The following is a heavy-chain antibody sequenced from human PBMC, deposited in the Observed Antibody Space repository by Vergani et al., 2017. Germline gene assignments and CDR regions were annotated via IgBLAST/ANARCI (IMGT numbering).Heavy chain of an antibody. V-gene: IGHV4-30-2*01. Sequence: QLQLQESGSGLVKPSQTLSLTCAVSGGPISSGGYSWSWIRQPPGKGLEWIGEIYHSGSTYYNPSLKGRVTISVDRTKNQFSLKLSSVTAADTAVYYCARVHYGSEGPVLNYYYGMDVWGQGTTVTVSS. CDR3: ARVHYGSEGPVLNYYYGMDV. J-gene: IGHJ6*02. CDR1: GGPISSGGYS. CDR2: IYHSGST. D-gene: IGHD3-10*01.